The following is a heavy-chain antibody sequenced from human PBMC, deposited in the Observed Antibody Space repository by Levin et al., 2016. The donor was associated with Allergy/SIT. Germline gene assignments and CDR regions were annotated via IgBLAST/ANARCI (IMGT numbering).Heavy chain of an antibody. J-gene: IGHJ4*02. V-gene: IGHV4-30-2*01. D-gene: IGHD3-22*01. CDR2: IYHSGST. CDR3: ARGYYDSSGYRFDY. Sequence: RQAPGKGLEWIGYIYHSGSTYYNPSLKSRVTISLDRSKNQFSLKLTSVTAADTAVYFCARGYYDSSGYRFDYWGQGTLVTVSS.